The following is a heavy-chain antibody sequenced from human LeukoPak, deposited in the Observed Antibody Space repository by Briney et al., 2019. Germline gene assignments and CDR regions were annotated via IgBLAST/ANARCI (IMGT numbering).Heavy chain of an antibody. Sequence: PSETLSLTCTVSGGSISSSSYYGGWMRQPPGKGLEWMGSVYYSGSTYYNPSLKSRVTISVDTSKNQFSLKLSSVTAADTAVYYCARVREAMIVVAYVAFDIWGQGTMVTVSS. D-gene: IGHD3-22*01. V-gene: IGHV4-39*07. CDR3: ARVREAMIVVAYVAFDI. CDR1: GGSISSSSYY. CDR2: VYYSGST. J-gene: IGHJ3*02.